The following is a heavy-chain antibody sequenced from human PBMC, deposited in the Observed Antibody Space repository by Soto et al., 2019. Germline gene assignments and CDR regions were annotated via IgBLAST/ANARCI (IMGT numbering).Heavy chain of an antibody. CDR2: IYHSGST. CDR3: ARGAPFH. Sequence: SETLSLTCAVSGGSISSGGYSWSWIRQPPGKDLEWIGYIYHSGSTYYNPSLKTRVTISVDKSKNQFSLQLSSVPAPDTAVYYCARGAPFHWGQGTLVTVCS. CDR1: GGSISSGGYS. V-gene: IGHV4-30-2*01. J-gene: IGHJ4*02. D-gene: IGHD1-26*01.